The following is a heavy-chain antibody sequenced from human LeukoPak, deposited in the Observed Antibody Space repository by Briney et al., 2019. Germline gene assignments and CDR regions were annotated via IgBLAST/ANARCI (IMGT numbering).Heavy chain of an antibody. V-gene: IGHV3-74*01. CDR3: ARDRASSGPVLDY. CDR2: INSDGSSI. CDR1: GFTFSSYW. Sequence: QPWGSLRLSCAASGFTFSSYWMHWVRQAPGKGLMWVSRINSDGSSIRYADSVKGRFTTSRDNAKNTLYLQMNSLRAEDTAVYYCARDRASSGPVLDYWGQGTLVTVSS. D-gene: IGHD6-19*01. J-gene: IGHJ4*02.